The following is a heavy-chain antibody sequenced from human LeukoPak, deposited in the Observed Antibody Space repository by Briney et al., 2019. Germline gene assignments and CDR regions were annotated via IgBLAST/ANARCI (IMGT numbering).Heavy chain of an antibody. D-gene: IGHD3-22*01. V-gene: IGHV3-74*01. Sequence: PGRSLRLSCAASGFTFSSYWMHWVRQAPGKGLVWVSRIHSDGSSTSNADSVKGRFTISRDNSKNTLYLQMNSLRAEDTAVYYCAKDSSADDSSGYSYYFDYWGQGTLVTVSS. CDR3: AKDSSADDSSGYSYYFDY. J-gene: IGHJ4*02. CDR1: GFTFSSYW. CDR2: IHSDGSST.